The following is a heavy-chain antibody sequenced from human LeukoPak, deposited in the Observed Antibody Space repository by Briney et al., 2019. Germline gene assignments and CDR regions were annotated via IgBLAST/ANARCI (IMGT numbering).Heavy chain of an antibody. D-gene: IGHD4-11*01. Sequence: ASVKVSCKASGGTFSSYAISWVRHAPGQGLEWMGGIIPIFGTANYAQKFQGRVTITADESTSTAYMELSSLRSEDTAVYYCARFVTTSHYFDYWGQGTLVTVSS. V-gene: IGHV1-69*13. CDR2: IIPIFGTA. J-gene: IGHJ4*02. CDR1: GGTFSSYA. CDR3: ARFVTTSHYFDY.